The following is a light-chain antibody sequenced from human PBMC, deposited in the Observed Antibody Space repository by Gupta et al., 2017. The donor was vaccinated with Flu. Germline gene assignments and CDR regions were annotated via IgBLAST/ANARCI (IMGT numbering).Light chain of an antibody. Sequence: IGKSSQILLYGANNRNYLAWYQQKPGQPPKLLLYWASTRESGVPDRFSGSGSGTDFTLTISSLQAEDVAVYYCQQYYTSPYTFGQGTKLEI. V-gene: IGKV4-1*01. CDR3: QQYYTSPYT. CDR1: QILLYGANNRNY. CDR2: WAS. J-gene: IGKJ2*01.